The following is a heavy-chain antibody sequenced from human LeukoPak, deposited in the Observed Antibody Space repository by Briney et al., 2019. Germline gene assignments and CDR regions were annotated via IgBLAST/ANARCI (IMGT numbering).Heavy chain of an antibody. V-gene: IGHV3-21*01. Sequence: GGSLRLSCAGSGFIFDSHALTWVRQAPGKGLEWVSSISGSSPYIYYANSVKGRFTISRDNAKNSLYLQMNSLRAEDTAVYYCARDRAEYYFDYWGQGTLVTVSS. J-gene: IGHJ4*02. CDR2: ISGSSPYI. CDR1: GFIFDSHA. D-gene: IGHD3-10*01. CDR3: ARDRAEYYFDY.